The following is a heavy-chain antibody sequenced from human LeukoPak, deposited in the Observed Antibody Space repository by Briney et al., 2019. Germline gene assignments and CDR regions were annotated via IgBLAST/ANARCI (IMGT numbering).Heavy chain of an antibody. CDR2: IDWDDDK. Sequence: SGPALVKPTQTLTLTCTFSGFSLSTRGMRVSWIRQPPGKALEWLARIDWDDDKFYSTSLKTRLTISKDTSKNQVVLTMTNMDPVDTATYYCARLTTSDAFDIWGQGTMVTVSS. V-gene: IGHV2-70*04. D-gene: IGHD4-17*01. J-gene: IGHJ3*02. CDR1: GFSLSTRGMR. CDR3: ARLTTSDAFDI.